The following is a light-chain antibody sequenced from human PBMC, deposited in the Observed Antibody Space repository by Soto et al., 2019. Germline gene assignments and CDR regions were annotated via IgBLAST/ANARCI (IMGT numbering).Light chain of an antibody. CDR3: TPYTVTDSVV. Sequence: QSALTQPASVSGSPGQSVTFSCTGTNNDVGAFDRVAWYQQHTGKAPKLVIYEVSKRPPGISNRFSGSKSGNTASLSISDLQGEDEPDYSCTPYTVTDSVVFGGGTK. CDR2: EVS. V-gene: IGLV2-14*03. J-gene: IGLJ2*01. CDR1: NNDVGAFDR.